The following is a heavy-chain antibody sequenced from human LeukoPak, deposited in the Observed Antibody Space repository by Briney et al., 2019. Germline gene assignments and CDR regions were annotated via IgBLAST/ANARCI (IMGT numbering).Heavy chain of an antibody. J-gene: IGHJ6*03. CDR3: ARADSGGYYYYYMDV. Sequence: SETLSLTCTVSGGSISSGGYYWSWIRQHPGKGLEWIGYIYYSGSTYYNPSLKSRVTISVDTSKNQFSLKLSSVTAADTAVYYCARADSGGYYYYYMDVGGKGTTVTVSS. CDR1: GGSISSGGYY. D-gene: IGHD4/OR15-4a*01. CDR2: IYYSGST. V-gene: IGHV4-31*03.